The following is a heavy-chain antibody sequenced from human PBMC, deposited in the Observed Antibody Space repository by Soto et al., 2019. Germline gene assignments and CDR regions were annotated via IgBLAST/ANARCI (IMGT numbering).Heavy chain of an antibody. Sequence: PGGSLRLSCAGSGFTFSTHAMVWVRQAPGKGLEWVSSISSSGTYVYYADSVEGRFTIFRDDARNSVYLQMNSLTVEDTAVYYCARDGNYHEFWGQGTPVTVSS. J-gene: IGHJ4*02. CDR3: ARDGNYHEF. D-gene: IGHD1-1*01. V-gene: IGHV3-21*01. CDR1: GFTFSTHA. CDR2: ISSSGTYV.